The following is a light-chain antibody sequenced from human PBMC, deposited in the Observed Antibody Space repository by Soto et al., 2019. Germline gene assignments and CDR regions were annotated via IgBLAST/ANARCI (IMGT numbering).Light chain of an antibody. CDR3: LQYGSTPGT. CDR1: QSVSNRY. CDR2: GAS. J-gene: IGKJ1*01. V-gene: IGKV3-20*01. Sequence: EIVLTQSPGTLSLSPGERATLSCRASQSVSNRYLAWYQQKPGQAPRLLINGASSRATGTPVRFSGSGSGTDFTLTISRLEPEDFAVYYCLQYGSTPGTFGQWTKVDIK.